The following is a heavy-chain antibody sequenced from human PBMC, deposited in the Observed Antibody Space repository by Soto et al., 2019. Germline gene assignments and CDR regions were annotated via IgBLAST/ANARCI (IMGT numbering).Heavy chain of an antibody. J-gene: IGHJ6*02. Sequence: LSLTCTVSGGSISSSSYYWGWIRQPPGKGLEWIGSIYYSGSTYYNPSLKSRVTISVDTSKNQFSLKLSSVTAADTAVYYCARLLRHNYYGMDVWGQGT. D-gene: IGHD5-12*01. CDR1: GGSISSSSYY. CDR3: ARLLRHNYYGMDV. V-gene: IGHV4-39*01. CDR2: IYYSGST.